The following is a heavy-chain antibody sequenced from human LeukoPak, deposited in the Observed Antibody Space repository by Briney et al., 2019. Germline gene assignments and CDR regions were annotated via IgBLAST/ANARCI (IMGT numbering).Heavy chain of an antibody. CDR3: ARRYYYGSGSYSPILNYYYYMDV. D-gene: IGHD3-10*01. Sequence: GASVKVSCKASGYTFTGYYMHWVRQAPGQGLEWMGWINPNSGGTNYAQKFQGRVTMTRDTSISTAYMELRSLRSDDTAVYYCARRYYYGSGSYSPILNYYYYMDVWGKGTTVTVSS. CDR2: INPNSGGT. V-gene: IGHV1-2*02. CDR1: GYTFTGYY. J-gene: IGHJ6*03.